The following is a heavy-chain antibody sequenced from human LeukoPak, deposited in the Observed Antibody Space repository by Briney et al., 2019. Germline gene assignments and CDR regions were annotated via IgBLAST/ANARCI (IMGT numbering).Heavy chain of an antibody. Sequence: PSETLSLTCTVSGVSTTSYHWSWIRQFAGKKLEWLGRVHADGTSNYNPSLKSRVTMSVDTSTNQFSLILTSVTAADTAVYYCARDGLYSSGYSYFDYWGHGTLVTVSS. CDR1: GVSTTSYH. D-gene: IGHD3-22*01. CDR2: VHADGTS. J-gene: IGHJ4*01. V-gene: IGHV4-4*07. CDR3: ARDGLYSSGYSYFDY.